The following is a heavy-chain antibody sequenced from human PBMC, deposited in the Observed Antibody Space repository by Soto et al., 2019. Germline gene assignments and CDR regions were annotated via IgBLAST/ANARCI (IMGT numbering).Heavy chain of an antibody. V-gene: IGHV4-31*03. Sequence: SETLSLTCTVSGGSISSGGYYWSWIRQHPGKGLEWIGYIFYSGTTYYNPSLKSRVTISVDTSKNQFSLKLSSVTAADTAVYYCAGRTPLTGIDYWGQGTLVTVSS. CDR1: GGSISSGGYY. CDR3: AGRTPLTGIDY. D-gene: IGHD7-27*01. J-gene: IGHJ4*02. CDR2: IFYSGTT.